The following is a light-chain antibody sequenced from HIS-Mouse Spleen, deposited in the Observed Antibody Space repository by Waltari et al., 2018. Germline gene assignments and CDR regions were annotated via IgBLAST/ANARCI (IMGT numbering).Light chain of an antibody. V-gene: IGLV2-14*01. J-gene: IGLJ1*01. CDR2: EVS. CDR1: SRHVVAYNY. CDR3: SSYTSSSTPYV. Sequence: QSALTQPASVSGSPGHSLTIPCPGTSRHVVAYNYVSWYQQHPGKAPKLMIYEVSNRPSGVSHRFPGSKSRNTASLPISGLQAEDEADYYCSSYTSSSTPYVFGTGTKVTVL.